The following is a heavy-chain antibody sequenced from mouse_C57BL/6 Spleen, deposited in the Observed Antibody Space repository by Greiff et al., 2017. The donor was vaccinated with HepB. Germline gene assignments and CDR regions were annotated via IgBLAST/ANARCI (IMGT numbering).Heavy chain of an antibody. Sequence: QVQLQQPGAELVKPGASVKMSCKASGYTFTSYWITWVKQRPGQGLEWIGDIYPGSGSTNYNEKFKSKATLTVDTSSSTAYMQRSSLTSEDSAVYYCARRRIYEYDGAYAMDYWGQGTSVTVSS. CDR3: ARRRIYEYDGAYAMDY. CDR1: GYTFTSYW. CDR2: IYPGSGST. V-gene: IGHV1-55*01. J-gene: IGHJ4*01. D-gene: IGHD2-4*01.